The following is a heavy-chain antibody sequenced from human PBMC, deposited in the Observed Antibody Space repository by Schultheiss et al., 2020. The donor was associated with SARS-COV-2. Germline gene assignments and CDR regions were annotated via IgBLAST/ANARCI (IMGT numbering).Heavy chain of an antibody. CDR3: AKDFSDRSFVVRYFDY. D-gene: IGHD2-2*01. J-gene: IGHJ4*02. CDR1: GFTFSSYT. Sequence: GGSLRLSCAASGFTFSSYTMNWVRQAPGKGLEWVSYISSSSSTIYYADSVKGRFTISRDNSKNTLYLQMNSLRAEDTAVYYCAKDFSDRSFVVRYFDYWGQGTLVTVSS. CDR2: ISSSSSTI. V-gene: IGHV3-48*01.